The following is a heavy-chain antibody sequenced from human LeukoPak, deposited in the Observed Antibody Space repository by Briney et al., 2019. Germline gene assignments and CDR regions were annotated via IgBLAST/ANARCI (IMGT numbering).Heavy chain of an antibody. Sequence: GGSLRLSCAASGFAFSGYGMHWVRQAPGKGLEWVAVISYDGSNRYYGDSVKGRFTIYRDNSKNTLYLQMNSLRAEDSAVYYCAKDYDILTGYSIGYYFDYWGQGTLVTVSS. J-gene: IGHJ4*02. V-gene: IGHV3-30*18. D-gene: IGHD3-9*01. CDR1: GFAFSGYG. CDR2: ISYDGSNR. CDR3: AKDYDILTGYSIGYYFDY.